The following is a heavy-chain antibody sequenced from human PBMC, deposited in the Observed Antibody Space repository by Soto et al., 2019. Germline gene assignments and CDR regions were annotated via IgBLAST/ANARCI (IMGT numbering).Heavy chain of an antibody. CDR3: ARNDVEMATIFGQSNRPPVD. CDR2: IIPILGIA. Sequence: QVQLVQSGAEVKKPGSSVKVSCKASGGTFSSYTISWVRQAPGQGLEWMGRIIPILGIANYAQKFQGRVTIPADKSTRTDYMELSSLRSEDTAVYYCARNDVEMATIFGQSNRPPVDWGQGTLVTVSS. J-gene: IGHJ4*02. D-gene: IGHD5-12*01. CDR1: GGTFSSYT. V-gene: IGHV1-69*02.